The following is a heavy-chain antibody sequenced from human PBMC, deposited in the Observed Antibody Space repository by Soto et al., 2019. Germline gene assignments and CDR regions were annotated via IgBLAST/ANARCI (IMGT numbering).Heavy chain of an antibody. CDR2: MYYSGAT. V-gene: IGHV4-39*01. J-gene: IGHJ4*02. CDR3: ARHAAYDSVWGKSDGSDY. CDR1: GGSIYTY. Sequence: SETLSLTCTVSGGSIYTYWDWIRQPPGKGLEWIGSMYYSGATYHNPSLQSRVTISVDTSKNQFSLHLSSVTAADTAVYYCARHAAYDSVWGKSDGSDYWGQGTLVTSPQ. D-gene: IGHD3-16*01.